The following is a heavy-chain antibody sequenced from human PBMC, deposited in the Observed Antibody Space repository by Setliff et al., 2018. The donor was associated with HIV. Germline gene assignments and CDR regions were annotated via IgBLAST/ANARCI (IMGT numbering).Heavy chain of an antibody. J-gene: IGHJ3*02. V-gene: IGHV4-39*01. CDR3: ARQGGIAAKGDAFDI. D-gene: IGHD6-13*01. CDR1: GGAISSRSYY. Sequence: SETLSLTCTVSGGAISSRSYYWGWIRQPPAKGLEWIGSIYYSGSTYYNPSLKSRVTISVDTSKNQFSLKLSSVTAADTAVYYCARQGGIAAKGDAFDIWGQGTMVTVSS. CDR2: IYYSGST.